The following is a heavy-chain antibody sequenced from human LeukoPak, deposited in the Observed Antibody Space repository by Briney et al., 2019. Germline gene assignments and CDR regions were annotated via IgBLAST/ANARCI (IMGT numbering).Heavy chain of an antibody. J-gene: IGHJ4*02. CDR1: GFTFSSFE. CDR3: ARVSLLALWY. CDR2: ISSSGTTI. D-gene: IGHD2-15*01. V-gene: IGHV3-48*03. Sequence: GSLRLSCVASGFTFSSFEMNWVRQAPGKGLEWVSYISSSGTTIYYADSVKGRFTVSRDNAKNSLYLQMNSLRAEDTAVYYCARVSLLALWYWGQGTVVTVSS.